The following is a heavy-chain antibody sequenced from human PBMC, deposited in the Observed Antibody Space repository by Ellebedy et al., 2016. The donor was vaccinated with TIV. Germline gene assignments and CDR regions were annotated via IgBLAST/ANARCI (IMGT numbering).Heavy chain of an antibody. J-gene: IGHJ6*02. D-gene: IGHD5-18*01. CDR2: INHSGST. CDR3: ARLRGYSYKYYYYGMDV. CDR1: GGSISSYY. Sequence: MPSETLSLTCTVSGGSISSYYWSWIRQPPGKGLEWIGEINHSGSTNYNPSLKSRVTISVDTSKNQFSLKLSSVTAADTAVYYCARLRGYSYKYYYYGMDVWGQGTTVTVSS. V-gene: IGHV4-34*01.